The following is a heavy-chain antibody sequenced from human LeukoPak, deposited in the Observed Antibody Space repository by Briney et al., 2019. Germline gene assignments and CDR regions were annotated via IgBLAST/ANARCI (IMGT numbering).Heavy chain of an antibody. Sequence: SETLSLTCTVSGGSISSYYWSWIRQPPGKGLEWIGYIYYSGSTNYNPSLKSRVTISVDTSKNQFSLKLSSVTAADTAVYYWGSTYSHGYAFDDWGEGAIVTVSS. CDR3: GSTYSHGYAFDD. CDR1: GGSISSYY. J-gene: IGHJ4*02. D-gene: IGHD5-18*01. V-gene: IGHV4-59*08. CDR2: IYYSGST.